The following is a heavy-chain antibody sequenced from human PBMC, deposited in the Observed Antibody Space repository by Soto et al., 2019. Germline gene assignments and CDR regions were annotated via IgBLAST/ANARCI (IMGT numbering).Heavy chain of an antibody. D-gene: IGHD3-10*01. V-gene: IGHV4-30-4*01. CDR2: IYYSGST. J-gene: IGHJ6*02. CDR1: GGPISSGDYY. Sequence: PSETLSLTCTVSGGPISSGDYYWSWIRQPPGKGLEWIGYIYYSGSTYYNPSFKSRVTISVDTSKNQFSLKLSSVTAADTAVYYCARGRGHGTTSGSAGMDVWGQGTTVTVSS. CDR3: ARGRGHGTTSGSAGMDV.